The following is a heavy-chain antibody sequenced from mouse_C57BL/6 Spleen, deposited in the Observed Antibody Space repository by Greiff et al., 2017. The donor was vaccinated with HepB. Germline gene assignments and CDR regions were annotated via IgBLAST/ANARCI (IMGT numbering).Heavy chain of an antibody. Sequence: QVQLKESGPGLVQPSQSLSITCTVSGFSLTSYGVHWVRQSPGKGLEWLGVIWRGGSTDYNAAFMSRLSITKDNSKSQVFFKMNSLQADDTAIYYCANYYGSSYGYAMDYWGQGTSVTVSS. J-gene: IGHJ4*01. CDR3: ANYYGSSYGYAMDY. D-gene: IGHD1-1*01. CDR1: GFSLTSYG. V-gene: IGHV2-5*01. CDR2: IWRGGST.